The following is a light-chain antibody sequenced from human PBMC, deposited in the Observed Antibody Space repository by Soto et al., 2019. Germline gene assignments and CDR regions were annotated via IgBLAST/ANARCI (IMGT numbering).Light chain of an antibody. CDR1: QSIRSY. V-gene: IGKV1-39*01. Sequence: DIQMTQSPSSLSASVGDRVTITCRASQSIRSYLNWYQQKPGKAPKLLIYAASSLQSGVPSRFSGSGSGTDFTLTISSLQPEDCATYYCQQSYSTPWTFGQGTKVEIK. J-gene: IGKJ1*01. CDR2: AAS. CDR3: QQSYSTPWT.